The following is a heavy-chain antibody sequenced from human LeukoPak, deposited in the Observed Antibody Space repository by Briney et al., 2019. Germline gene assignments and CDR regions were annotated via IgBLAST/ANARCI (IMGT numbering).Heavy chain of an antibody. D-gene: IGHD3-10*01. CDR1: GFTFSSYG. V-gene: IGHV3-33*01. CDR3: AREEDYYGSGSSGMDV. J-gene: IGHJ6*02. CDR2: IWYDGSNK. Sequence: GGPLRLSCAASGFTFSSYGMHWVRQAPGKGLEWVAVIWYDGSNKYYADSVKGRFTISRDNSKNTLYLQMNSLRAEDTAVYYCAREEDYYGSGSSGMDVWGQGTTVTVSS.